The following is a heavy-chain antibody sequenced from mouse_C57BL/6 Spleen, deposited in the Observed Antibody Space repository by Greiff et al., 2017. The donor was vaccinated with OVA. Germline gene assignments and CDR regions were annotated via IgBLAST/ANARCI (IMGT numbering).Heavy chain of an antibody. V-gene: IGHV1-82*01. CDR1: GYAFSSSW. J-gene: IGHJ4*01. Sequence: QVQLQQSGPELVKPGASVKISCKASGYAFSSSWMNWVKQRPGKGLEWIGRIYPGDGDTNYNGKFKGKATLTADKSSSTAYMQLSSLTSEDSAVYFCARQQLGLHYYAMDYWGQGTSVTVSS. CDR2: IYPGDGDT. CDR3: ARQQLGLHYYAMDY. D-gene: IGHD3-1*01.